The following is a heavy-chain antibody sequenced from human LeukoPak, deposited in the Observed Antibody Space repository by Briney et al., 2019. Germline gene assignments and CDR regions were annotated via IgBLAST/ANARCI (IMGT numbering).Heavy chain of an antibody. CDR3: AREGYSSGEYDY. J-gene: IGHJ4*02. D-gene: IGHD6-25*01. CDR1: GFTFSSYW. CDR2: IKQDGSEK. Sequence: GGSLRLSCAASGFTFSSYWMSWVRPARGKGLEWAANIKQDGSEKYYVDSVKGRFTISRDNAKNSLYLQMNSLRAEDTAVYYCAREGYSSGEYDYWGQGTLVTVSS. V-gene: IGHV3-7*01.